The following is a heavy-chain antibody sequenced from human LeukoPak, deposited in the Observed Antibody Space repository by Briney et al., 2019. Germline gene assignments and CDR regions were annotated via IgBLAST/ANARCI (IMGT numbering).Heavy chain of an antibody. CDR1: GYTFTSYG. V-gene: IGHV1-18*01. Sequence: GASVKVSCKASGYTFTSYGISWLRQAPGQGLEWMGWISAYNGNTNYAQKLQGRVTMTTDTSTSTAYMELRSLRSDDTAVYYCARLLGYYYDSSGLPFDYWGQGTLVTVSS. D-gene: IGHD3-22*01. CDR2: ISAYNGNT. CDR3: ARLLGYYYDSSGLPFDY. J-gene: IGHJ4*02.